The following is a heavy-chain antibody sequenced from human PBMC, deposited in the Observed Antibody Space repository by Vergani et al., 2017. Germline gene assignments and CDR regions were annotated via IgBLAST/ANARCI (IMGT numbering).Heavy chain of an antibody. V-gene: IGHV3-30*02. Sequence: QVQLVESGGGVVQPGRSLRLSCVASGFMFRNYGMHWVRQAPGKGLEWVAFIRNDGSNQDYVDSVKGRVTISRDNSKNILYLQMNSLRAEDTAVYYCARERYNWNDVVDYWGQGTLVTVSS. D-gene: IGHD1-1*01. CDR3: ARERYNWNDVVDY. CDR2: IRNDGSNQ. CDR1: GFMFRNYG. J-gene: IGHJ4*02.